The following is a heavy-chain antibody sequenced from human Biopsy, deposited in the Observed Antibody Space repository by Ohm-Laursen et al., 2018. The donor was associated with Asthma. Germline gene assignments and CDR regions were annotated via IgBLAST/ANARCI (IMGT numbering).Heavy chain of an antibody. V-gene: IGHV4-59*07. J-gene: IGHJ4*02. CDR2: IYYSGST. D-gene: IGHD2-21*02. Sequence: DTLSLTCTVSGVSISRDYWSWIRQPPGKGLGWIGHIYYSGSTNYQPSLKSRVTISVDTSKNQFSLKLRSVTAADAAVYYCARGISRVTGLFDHFDSWGQGTLVTVSS. CDR3: ARGISRVTGLFDHFDS. CDR1: GVSISRDY.